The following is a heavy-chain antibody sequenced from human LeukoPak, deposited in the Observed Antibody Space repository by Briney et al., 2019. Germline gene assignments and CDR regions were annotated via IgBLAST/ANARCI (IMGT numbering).Heavy chain of an antibody. D-gene: IGHD3-9*01. V-gene: IGHV1-46*01. J-gene: IGHJ5*02. CDR1: GYTFTSYY. Sequence: ASVKVPCKASGYTFTSYYMHWVRQAPGQGLEWMGIINPSGGSTSYAQKFQGRVTMTRDTSTSTVYMELSSLRSGDTAVYYCARDILTGYYTLGWFDPWGQGTLVTVSS. CDR3: ARDILTGYYTLGWFDP. CDR2: INPSGGST.